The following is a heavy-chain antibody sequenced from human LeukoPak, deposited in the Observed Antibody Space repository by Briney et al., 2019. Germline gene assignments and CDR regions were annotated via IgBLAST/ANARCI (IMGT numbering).Heavy chain of an antibody. CDR3: VKGSSYYYDSGGYYADY. D-gene: IGHD3-22*01. CDR1: AFTFSYYA. Sequence: GGSLRLSCAASAFTFSYYAMHWVRQAPGKGLEWVAVISYDGSNKYYADSVKGRFTISRDNSKNTLYLQMSSLRAEDTAVYYCVKGSSYYYDSGGYYADYWGQGTLVTVSS. J-gene: IGHJ4*02. CDR2: ISYDGSNK. V-gene: IGHV3-30-3*02.